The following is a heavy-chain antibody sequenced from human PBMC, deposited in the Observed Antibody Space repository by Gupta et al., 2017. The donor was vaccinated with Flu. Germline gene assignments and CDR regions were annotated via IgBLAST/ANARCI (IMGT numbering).Heavy chain of an antibody. V-gene: IGHV1-2*04. CDR2: INPNRGGT. CDR1: GYTFTGYY. D-gene: IGHD3-3*01. Sequence: QVQLVQSGAEVKKPGASVKVSCKASGYTFTGYYMHWVRQAPGQWLEWMGWINPNRGGTNYAQKFQGWVTMTRDTSISTAYMELSRLRSDDTAVYYCARGEITMFGVAPPDYWGQGTLVTVSS. J-gene: IGHJ4*02. CDR3: ARGEITMFGVAPPDY.